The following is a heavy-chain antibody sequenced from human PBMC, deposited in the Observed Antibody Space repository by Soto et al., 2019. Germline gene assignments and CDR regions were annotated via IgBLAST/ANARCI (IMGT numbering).Heavy chain of an antibody. CDR3: ARGAFDI. V-gene: IGHV4-59*01. J-gene: IGHJ3*02. CDR1: GGSISSYY. CDR2: IYYSGST. Sequence: PSETLSLTCTVSGGSISSYYWSWIRQPPGKGLEWIGYIYYSGSTNYNPSLKSRVTISVDTSKNQFSLKLSSVTAADTAVYYCARGAFDIWGQGTMVTVS.